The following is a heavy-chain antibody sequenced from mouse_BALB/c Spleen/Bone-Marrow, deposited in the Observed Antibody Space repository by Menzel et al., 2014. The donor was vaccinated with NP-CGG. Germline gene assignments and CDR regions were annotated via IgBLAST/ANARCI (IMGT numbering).Heavy chain of an antibody. CDR1: GYSFTGYT. D-gene: IGHD1-2*01. CDR3: ARGHYYGYYFDY. J-gene: IGHJ2*01. V-gene: IGHV1-18*01. CDR2: INPYNGGT. Sequence: EVQRVESGPELVKPGASMKISCKASGYSFTGYTMNWVKQSHGKNLEWIGLINPYNGGTSYNQKFKGKATLTVDKSSSTAYMELLSLTSEDSAVYYCARGHYYGYYFDYWGQGTTLTVSS.